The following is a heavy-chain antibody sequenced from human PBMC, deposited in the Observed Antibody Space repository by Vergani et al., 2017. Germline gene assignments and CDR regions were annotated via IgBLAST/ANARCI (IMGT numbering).Heavy chain of an antibody. CDR3: ARRNSVGATMFDAFDI. CDR1: GGSLSSSNW. Sequence: QVQLQESGPGLVKPSGTLTLTCAVSGGSLSSSNWWSWVRQPPGKGLEWIGEIYHSGSTNYNPSLKSRVTISVDKSKNQFSLKLSSVTAADTAVYYCARRNSVGATMFDAFDIWGQGTMVTVSS. V-gene: IGHV4-4*02. CDR2: IYHSGST. D-gene: IGHD1-26*01. J-gene: IGHJ3*02.